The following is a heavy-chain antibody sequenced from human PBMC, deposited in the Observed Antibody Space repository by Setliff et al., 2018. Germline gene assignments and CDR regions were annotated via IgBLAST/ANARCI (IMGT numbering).Heavy chain of an antibody. CDR2: INPNTGDT. V-gene: IGHV1-2*02. J-gene: IGHJ4*02. CDR1: GYTFAGYY. Sequence: GASVKVSCKASGYTFAGYYIHWVRQAPGHAPEWMGWINPNTGDTKYTQNFQGRVTMTSDTSISTAYMEVSRLTSDDTAVYFCARDQGYRGYGNFDFWGQGALVTVSS. D-gene: IGHD5-12*01. CDR3: ARDQGYRGYGNFDF.